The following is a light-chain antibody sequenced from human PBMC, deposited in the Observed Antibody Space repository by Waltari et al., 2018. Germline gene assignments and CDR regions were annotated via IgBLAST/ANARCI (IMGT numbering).Light chain of an antibody. CDR1: SSNIGNNY. V-gene: IGLV1-51*01. J-gene: IGLJ3*02. CDR3: GTWDSSLSVGV. Sequence: QSVLTQPPSVSAAPGQKVTISCSGRSSNIGNNYVSWYQQHPGTAPKLLIYDNDKRPSGIPDLFSGSKSGTSATLGITGLQTGDEADYYCGTWDSSLSVGVFGGGTKLTVL. CDR2: DND.